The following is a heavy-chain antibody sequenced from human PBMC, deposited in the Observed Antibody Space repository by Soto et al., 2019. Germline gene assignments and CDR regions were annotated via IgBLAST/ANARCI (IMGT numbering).Heavy chain of an antibody. V-gene: IGHV4-39*01. CDR1: GGSISSGGYY. D-gene: IGHD5-12*01. CDR3: ARHRAIVATDNPIDY. CDR2: IYYSGST. Sequence: SETLSLTCAVSGGSISSGGYYWGWIRQPPGKGLEWSGSIYYSGSTYYNPSLKSRVTISVDTSKNQFSLKLSSVTAADTAVYYCARHRAIVATDNPIDYWGQGTLVTVSS. J-gene: IGHJ4*02.